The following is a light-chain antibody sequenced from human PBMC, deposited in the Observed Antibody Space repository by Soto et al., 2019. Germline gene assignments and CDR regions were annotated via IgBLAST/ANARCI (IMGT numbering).Light chain of an antibody. CDR1: ESVRSSS. CDR3: QQYGSMWT. CDR2: GTS. J-gene: IGKJ1*01. V-gene: IGKV3-20*01. Sequence: EIVLTQSPGTLSLSPGDRATLSCRASESVRSSSLAWYQHKPGQAPRLVSSGTSRRATGIPDRFSGSGSGTDFTLTINRLEPEDFAMYYCQQYGSMWTFGQGTKVDIK.